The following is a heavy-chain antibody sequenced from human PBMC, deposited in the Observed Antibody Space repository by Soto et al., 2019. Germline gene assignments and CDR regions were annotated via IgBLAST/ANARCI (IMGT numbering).Heavy chain of an antibody. J-gene: IGHJ4*02. CDR1: GFTFSSYA. V-gene: IGHV3-23*01. D-gene: IGHD3-3*01. CDR2: ISGSGVST. Sequence: GGSLRLSCAASGFTFSSYAMSWVRQAPGKGLEWVSAISGSGVSTYYADSVKGRFTISRDNSKNTLYLQMNSLRAEDTAVYYCAKDPQAFGVVRFDYWGQGTLVTVSS. CDR3: AKDPQAFGVVRFDY.